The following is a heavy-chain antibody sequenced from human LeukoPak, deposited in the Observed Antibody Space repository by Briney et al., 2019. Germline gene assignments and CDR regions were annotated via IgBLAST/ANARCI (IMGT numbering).Heavy chain of an antibody. Sequence: SGPTLVNPTQTLTLTCTFSGLSLRSSGVGVGWIRQPPGKALEWLALIYWNDDKRYSPSLKSRLTITKDTSKNQVVLTMTNMDPVDTATYYCARSHNSGWFFDFWGQGTLVTVSS. D-gene: IGHD6-19*01. CDR1: GLSLRSSGVG. J-gene: IGHJ4*02. V-gene: IGHV2-5*01. CDR2: IYWNDDK. CDR3: ARSHNSGWFFDF.